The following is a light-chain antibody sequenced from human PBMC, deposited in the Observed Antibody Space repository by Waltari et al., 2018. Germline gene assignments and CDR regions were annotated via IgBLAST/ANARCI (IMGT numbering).Light chain of an antibody. CDR1: SSDIGGHNF. CDR3: SSYTGSDWV. V-gene: IGLV2-8*01. CDR2: EVT. J-gene: IGLJ3*02. Sequence: HSALPQPPSASGSPGQSVTISCTGTSSDIGGHNFVSWYQQHPGKAPKHIIYEVTKRPAGVPDRSSASKSGHTASLAVSGLQADDEADYHCSSYTGSDWVCGGGTQLTVL.